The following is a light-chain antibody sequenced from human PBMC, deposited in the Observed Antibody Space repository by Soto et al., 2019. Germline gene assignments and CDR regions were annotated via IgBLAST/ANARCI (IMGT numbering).Light chain of an antibody. CDR3: QHYNDYPYT. CDR2: DAS. J-gene: IGKJ2*01. V-gene: IGKV1-5*01. CDR1: QSISGW. Sequence: DIQMTQSPSTLSASVGDRVTITCRASQSISGWLAWYQQKPGKAPNLLIFDASSLESGVPSRFSGSGSGTEFTLTISSLQPDDFATYYCQHYNDYPYTFGQGTKLEIK.